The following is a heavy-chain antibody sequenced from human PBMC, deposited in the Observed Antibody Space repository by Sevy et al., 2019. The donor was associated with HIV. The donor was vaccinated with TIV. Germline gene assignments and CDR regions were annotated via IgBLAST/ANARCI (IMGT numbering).Heavy chain of an antibody. D-gene: IGHD2-21*01. CDR3: ARLEQRHCNGAHCYPFDY. CDR1: GYSFTTYW. Sequence: GESLKISCEGSGYSFTTYWIGWVRQVPGKGLEWMGVIYPDDSDTRYNPSFPGQVTISADKSINTAYLEWSSLKASDTAIYYCARLEQRHCNGAHCYPFDYWGQGTLVTVSS. V-gene: IGHV5-51*01. J-gene: IGHJ4*02. CDR2: IYPDDSDT.